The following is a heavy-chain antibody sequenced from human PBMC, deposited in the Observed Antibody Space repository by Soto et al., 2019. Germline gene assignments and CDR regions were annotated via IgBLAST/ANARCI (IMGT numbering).Heavy chain of an antibody. Sequence: EVQLVESGGGLVQPGGSLRLSCAASGFTVSSNYMSWVRQAPGKGLQWVSVIFTGGSTYYADSVKGRFTISRHSSKNTVYLQMHSLRAEDTAVYYCARDRYSSGWLDAFDIWGQGTMVTVSS. CDR3: ARDRYSSGWLDAFDI. CDR2: IFTGGST. V-gene: IGHV3-53*04. D-gene: IGHD6-19*01. CDR1: GFTVSSNY. J-gene: IGHJ3*02.